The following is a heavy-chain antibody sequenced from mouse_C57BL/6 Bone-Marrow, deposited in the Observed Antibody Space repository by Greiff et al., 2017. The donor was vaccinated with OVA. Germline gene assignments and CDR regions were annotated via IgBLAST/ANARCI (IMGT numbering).Heavy chain of an antibody. V-gene: IGHV1-64*01. D-gene: IGHD1-1*01. CDR2: IHPNSCST. Sequence: QVQLQQPGAELVKPGASVKLSCKASGYTFTSYWMHWVKQRPGQGLEWIGMIHPNSCSTNYNEKFKSKATLTVDKSSSTAYMQLSSLTSEDSAVYYCASDQYGSSYHYYAMDYWGQGTSVTVSS. CDR1: GYTFTSYW. CDR3: ASDQYGSSYHYYAMDY. J-gene: IGHJ4*01.